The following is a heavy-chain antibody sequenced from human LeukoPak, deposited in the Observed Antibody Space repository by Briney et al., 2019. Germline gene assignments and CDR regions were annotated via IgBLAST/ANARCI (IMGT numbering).Heavy chain of an antibody. J-gene: IGHJ4*02. CDR1: GFTFSNYW. D-gene: IGHD3-10*01. CDR2: IKQDGSEK. V-gene: IGHV3-7*01. Sequence: GGSLRLSCAASGFTFSNYWMHWVRQAPGKGLEWVADIKQDGSEKYYVDSVKGRFTVSRDNAKNSLYLQMNSLRAEDTAVYYCARVPWSSVTILDYWGQGTLVIVSS. CDR3: ARVPWSSVTILDY.